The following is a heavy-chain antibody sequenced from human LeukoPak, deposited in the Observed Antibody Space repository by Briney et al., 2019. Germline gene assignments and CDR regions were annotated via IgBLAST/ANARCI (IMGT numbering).Heavy chain of an antibody. J-gene: IGHJ6*02. CDR1: GFTFSNYG. CDR3: ARGRGYSSSSTDMDV. Sequence: GGSLRLSCATSGFTFSNYGMSWVRQAPGKGLEWVSSISGSSGYIYYADSVKDRFTISRDNAENSLYLQMDGLRDEDTAVYYCARGRGYSSSSTDMDVWGRGTTVTVSS. D-gene: IGHD6-6*01. CDR2: ISGSSGYI. V-gene: IGHV3-21*01.